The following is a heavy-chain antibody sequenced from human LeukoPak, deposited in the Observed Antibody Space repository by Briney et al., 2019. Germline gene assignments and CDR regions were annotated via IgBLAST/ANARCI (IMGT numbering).Heavy chain of an antibody. D-gene: IGHD1-1*01. V-gene: IGHV3-23*01. CDR2: ISGSGLTT. J-gene: IGHJ4*02. CDR3: ARRGNDDGLVDY. CDR1: GFTFSTYA. Sequence: GSLRLSCAASGFTFSTYAMTWVRQAPGKGLEWVSTISGSGLTTFYADSVKGRFTISRVDSKNSVYLQMNSLRAEDTAMYYCARRGNDDGLVDYWGQGTLVTVSS.